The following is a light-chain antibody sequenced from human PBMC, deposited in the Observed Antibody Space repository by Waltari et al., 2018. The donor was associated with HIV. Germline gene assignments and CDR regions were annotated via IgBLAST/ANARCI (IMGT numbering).Light chain of an antibody. Sequence: AIRMTQSPSSFSASTGDRVTITCRASQDISGFFAWYQQKPGKDPNLLISGASTLQSGVPSRFNGSGSGTDFTLTISCLQSEDFATYYCQQYYNYPRTFGQGTRVEIK. CDR3: QQYYNYPRT. V-gene: IGKV1-8*01. CDR2: GAS. CDR1: QDISGF. J-gene: IGKJ1*01.